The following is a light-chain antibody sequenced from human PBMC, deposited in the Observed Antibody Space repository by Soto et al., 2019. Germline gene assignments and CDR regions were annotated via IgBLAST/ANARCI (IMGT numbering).Light chain of an antibody. CDR3: QQYGDWPLT. J-gene: IGKJ4*01. CDR1: QSVGNN. CDR2: ATS. Sequence: EIVVTQSPATLSVSPGERATLSCRASQSVGNNFAWYQQKPGQAPRLLIFATSTSATGVPARFSGSGSGTEFTLTISSLQSEDFAVYYCQQYGDWPLTFGGGAKVDIE. V-gene: IGKV3-15*01.